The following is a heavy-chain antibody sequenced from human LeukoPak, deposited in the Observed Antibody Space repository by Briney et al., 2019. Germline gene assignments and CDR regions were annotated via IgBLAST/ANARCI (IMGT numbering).Heavy chain of an antibody. D-gene: IGHD3-3*01. CDR2: MCYSGSS. CDR3: ARALPNLGGAEYFQH. CDR1: GGSISSTSYC. J-gene: IGHJ1*01. Sequence: SETLSLTCTVSGGSISSTSYCGGWIRQPPGKGLEWIGSMCYSGSSDHNPSLKSRVTISVDTSKNQFSLKLSSVTAADTAVYYCARALPNLGGAEYFQHWGQGTLVTVSS. V-gene: IGHV4-39*07.